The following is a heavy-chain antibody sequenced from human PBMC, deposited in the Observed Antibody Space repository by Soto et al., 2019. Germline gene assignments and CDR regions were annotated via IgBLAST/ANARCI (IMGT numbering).Heavy chain of an antibody. CDR1: GFTFSSYG. D-gene: IGHD5-18*01. CDR3: AKARTALVLGWYLDF. J-gene: IGHJ2*01. V-gene: IGHV3-30*18. Sequence: QVPLVESGGGVVQPGRSLRLSCVASGFTFSSYGMHWVRQAPGKGLEWVSLISSDGDNKYYADSVKGRFTISRDISKNTLYLQMNSLRAEDTAVYYCAKARTALVLGWYLDFWGRGTLVTVSP. CDR2: ISSDGDNK.